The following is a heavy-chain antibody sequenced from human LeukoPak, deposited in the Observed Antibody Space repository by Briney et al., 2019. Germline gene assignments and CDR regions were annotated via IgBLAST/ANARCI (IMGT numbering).Heavy chain of an antibody. D-gene: IGHD3-10*01. Sequence: GGSLRLSCAASGFTFSSYWMNWVRQAPGEGLEWVAVISYDGSNKYYADSVKGRFTISRDNSKNTLYLQMNSLRAEDTAVCYCARVLRFGELLNYYFDYWGQGTLVTVSS. V-gene: IGHV3-30*03. CDR1: GFTFSSYW. J-gene: IGHJ4*02. CDR3: ARVLRFGELLNYYFDY. CDR2: ISYDGSNK.